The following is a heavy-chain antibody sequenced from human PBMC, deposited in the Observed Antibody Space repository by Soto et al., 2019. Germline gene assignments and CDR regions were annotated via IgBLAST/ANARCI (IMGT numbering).Heavy chain of an antibody. CDR2: MNPNSGNT. CDR3: ARGRSTSWFSDY. V-gene: IGHV1-8*01. D-gene: IGHD6-13*01. CDR1: GYTLTSYD. J-gene: IGHJ4*02. Sequence: QVQLVQSGAEVKKPGASVKVSCKTSGYTLTSYDINWVRQASGHGLEWMGWMNPNSGNTGYAQNLQGRVTMTRNTSISTAYMELSGLRSDDTAVYYCARGRSTSWFSDYWGQGTLVTVSS.